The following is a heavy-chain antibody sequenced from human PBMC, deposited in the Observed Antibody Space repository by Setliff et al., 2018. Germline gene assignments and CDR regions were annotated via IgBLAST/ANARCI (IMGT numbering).Heavy chain of an antibody. V-gene: IGHV4-59*05. CDR2: IYYSGST. CDR3: ARQEDYYGSGRSDVDWFDP. Sequence: PSETLSLTCTVSGGSISSHYWSWIRQPPGKGLEWIGSIYYSGSTYYNPSLKSRVTISVDTSKNQFSLKLSSVTAADTAVYYCARQEDYYGSGRSDVDWFDPWGQGTLVTVSS. CDR1: GGSISSHY. J-gene: IGHJ5*02. D-gene: IGHD3-10*01.